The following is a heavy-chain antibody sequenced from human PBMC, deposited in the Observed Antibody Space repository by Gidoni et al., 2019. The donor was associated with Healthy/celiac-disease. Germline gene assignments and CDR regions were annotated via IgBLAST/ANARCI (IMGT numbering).Heavy chain of an antibody. D-gene: IGHD2-2*01. V-gene: IGHV3-21*01. CDR1: GFTFSSYS. CDR2: ISSSSSYI. Sequence: EVQLVESGGGLVKPGGSLRLSCAASGFTFSSYSMNWVRQAPGKGLEWVSSISSSSSYIYYADSVKGRFTISRDNAKNSLYLQMNSLRAEDTAVYYCARFSVPAAMTYWFDPWGQGTLVTVSS. J-gene: IGHJ5*02. CDR3: ARFSVPAAMTYWFDP.